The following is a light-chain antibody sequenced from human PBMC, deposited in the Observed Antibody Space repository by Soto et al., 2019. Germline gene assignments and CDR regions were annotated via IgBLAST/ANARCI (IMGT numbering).Light chain of an antibody. Sequence: DIQMTQSPSTLSASVGDRVTITCRASQSISSWLAWYQQKPGKAPKLLIYEASSLEIGVPPRFSGSGFGTEFTLTISSLQPDDFATYYCQYYKESSTFGQGTRLEIK. CDR1: QSISSW. J-gene: IGKJ1*01. CDR2: EAS. CDR3: QYYKESST. V-gene: IGKV1-5*03.